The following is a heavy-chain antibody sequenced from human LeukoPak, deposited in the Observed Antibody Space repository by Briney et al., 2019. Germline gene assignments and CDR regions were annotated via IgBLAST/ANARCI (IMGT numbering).Heavy chain of an antibody. CDR3: ARGLGYYYGSGSYYNP. J-gene: IGHJ5*02. V-gene: IGHV4-34*01. CDR1: GGSFSGYY. Sequence: PSETLSLTCAVYGGSFSGYYWSWIRQPPGKGLEWIGEINHSGGTNYNPSLKSRVTISVDTSKNQFSLKLSSVTAADTAVYYCARGLGYYYGSGSYYNPLGQGTLVTVSS. D-gene: IGHD3-10*01. CDR2: INHSGGT.